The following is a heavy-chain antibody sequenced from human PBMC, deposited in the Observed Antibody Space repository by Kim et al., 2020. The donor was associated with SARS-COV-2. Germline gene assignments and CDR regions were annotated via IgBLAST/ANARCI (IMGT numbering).Heavy chain of an antibody. Sequence: YAQKFQGRVTITADKSTSTAYMELSSLRSEDTAVYYCARDRAYYDDAFDIWGQGTMVTVSS. V-gene: IGHV1-69*04. D-gene: IGHD1-26*01. J-gene: IGHJ3*02. CDR3: ARDRAYYDDAFDI.